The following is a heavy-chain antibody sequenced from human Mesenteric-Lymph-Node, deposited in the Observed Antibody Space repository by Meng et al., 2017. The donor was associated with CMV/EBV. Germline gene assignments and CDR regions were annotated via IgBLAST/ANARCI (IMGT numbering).Heavy chain of an antibody. CDR3: MRGAGSGGRDWFDP. CDR1: VYTFINHD. D-gene: IGHD1-14*01. J-gene: IGHJ5*02. V-gene: IGHV1-8*01. Sequence: SVNVSCNGSVYTFINHDIDCVRQASVQWLEWMGWMNSNTGNTGYAEKFQGRVTMTRDTSERTAYMELRSLSFEDTATYYCMRGAGSGGRDWFDPWGQGTLVTVSS. CDR2: MNSNTGNT.